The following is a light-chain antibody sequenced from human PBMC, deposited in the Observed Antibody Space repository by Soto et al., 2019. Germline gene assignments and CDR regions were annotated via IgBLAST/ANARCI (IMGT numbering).Light chain of an antibody. J-gene: IGKJ1*01. CDR1: QSVSSS. CDR2: GAF. CDR3: QQYGSSPWT. V-gene: IGKV3-20*01. Sequence: TQDPVSLSVSPRERETPSCRASQSVSSSLAWYQQKPGQAPSLLIYGAFTRATGIPARFSGSGSGADFTLTISSLEPEDFAVYYCQQYGSSPWTFGQGTNVDNK.